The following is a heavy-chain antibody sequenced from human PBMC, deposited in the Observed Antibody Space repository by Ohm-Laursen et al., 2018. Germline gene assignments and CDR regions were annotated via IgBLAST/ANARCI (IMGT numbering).Heavy chain of an antibody. CDR1: GGSISSYY. J-gene: IGHJ6*02. CDR2: IYTSGST. Sequence: SDTLSLTCTVSGGSISSYYWSWIRQPAGKGLEWIGRIYTSGSTNYNPSLKSRVTMSVDTSKNQFSLKLSSVTAADTAVYYCARDYFLGSFYYYGMDVWGQGTTVTVSS. D-gene: IGHD2/OR15-2a*01. V-gene: IGHV4-4*07. CDR3: ARDYFLGSFYYYGMDV.